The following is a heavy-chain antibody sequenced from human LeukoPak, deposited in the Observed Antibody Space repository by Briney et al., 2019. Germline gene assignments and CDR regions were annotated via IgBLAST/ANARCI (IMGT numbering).Heavy chain of an antibody. CDR3: AKDRSRSGYYYFDY. D-gene: IGHD3-3*01. CDR1: GFTFSSYA. V-gene: IGHV3-23*01. Sequence: GGSLRLSCAASGFTFSSYAMSWVRQAPGKGLEWVSAISGDGGSTYYADSVKGRFTISRDNSKNTLYLQMNSLRAEDTALYYCAKDRSRSGYYYFDYWGQGTLVTVSS. CDR2: ISGDGGST. J-gene: IGHJ4*02.